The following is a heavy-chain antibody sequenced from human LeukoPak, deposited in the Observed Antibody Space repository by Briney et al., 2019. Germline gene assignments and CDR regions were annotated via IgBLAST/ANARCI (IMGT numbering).Heavy chain of an antibody. V-gene: IGHV3-48*03. CDR2: ISGNGSAI. J-gene: IGHJ4*02. CDR3: ARAYSSVGSCDY. D-gene: IGHD6-19*01. Sequence: GGSVRLSCATSGFTFSDYEMNWVRQAPGKGLEWVSYISGNGSAIYYADSVKGRLTISRDNAKHSLYLQMKSLRAEDTAFYYCARAYSSVGSCDYWGQGTLVTVSS. CDR1: GFTFSDYE.